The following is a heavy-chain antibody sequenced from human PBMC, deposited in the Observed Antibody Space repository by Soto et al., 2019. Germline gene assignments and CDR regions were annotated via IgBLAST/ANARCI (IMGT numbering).Heavy chain of an antibody. J-gene: IGHJ4*02. V-gene: IGHV3-30-3*01. CDR2: ISYDGSNK. Sequence: LRLSCAASGFTFSSYAMHWVRQAPGKGLEWVAVISYDGSNKYYADSVKGRFTISRDNSKNTLYLQMNSLRAEDTAVYYCARAIPYYDILTGYYGWGQGTLVTVSS. CDR3: ARAIPYYDILTGYYG. D-gene: IGHD3-9*01. CDR1: GFTFSSYA.